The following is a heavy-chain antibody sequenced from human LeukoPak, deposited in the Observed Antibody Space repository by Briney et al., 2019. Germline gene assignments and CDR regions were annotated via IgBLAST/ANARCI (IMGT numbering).Heavy chain of an antibody. J-gene: IGHJ4*02. D-gene: IGHD6-19*01. CDR3: ARRGCSSCRTYCYYFDY. Sequence: SETLSLTCTVSGGSISRSSYYWGWIPQPPGKGLEWIGSIYYSGSTYYNPSLQRRVTITVDTSNNQFSLKLSSVTAADTAVYYCARRGCSSCRTYCYYFDYWGQGTLVTVSS. V-gene: IGHV4-39*01. CDR2: IYYSGST. CDR1: GGSISRSSYY.